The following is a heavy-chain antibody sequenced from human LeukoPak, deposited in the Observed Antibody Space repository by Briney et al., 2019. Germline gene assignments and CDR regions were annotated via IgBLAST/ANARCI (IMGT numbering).Heavy chain of an antibody. CDR2: ISGSGGST. Sequence: GGSLRLSCAASGFTFSSYAMSRVRQAPGKGLEWVSAISGSGGSTYYADSVKGRFTISRDNSKNTLYLQMNSLRAEDTAVYYCAKSSPLPIAVAGQGFDYWGQGTLVTVSS. CDR3: AKSSPLPIAVAGQGFDY. D-gene: IGHD6-19*01. J-gene: IGHJ4*02. V-gene: IGHV3-23*01. CDR1: GFTFSSYA.